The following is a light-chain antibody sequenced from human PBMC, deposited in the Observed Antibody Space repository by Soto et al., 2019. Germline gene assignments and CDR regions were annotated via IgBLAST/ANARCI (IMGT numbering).Light chain of an antibody. J-gene: IGKJ1*01. V-gene: IGKV3-20*01. Sequence: EIVLTQSPATLSLSPGERATLCCRASQSVSSNYLAWYQQKPGQAPRLLIYGASSGATGIPDRFSGSGSGTDFTLTISRLEPEDFAVYYCQQYGSSPTFGQGTKVDIK. CDR2: GAS. CDR3: QQYGSSPT. CDR1: QSVSSNY.